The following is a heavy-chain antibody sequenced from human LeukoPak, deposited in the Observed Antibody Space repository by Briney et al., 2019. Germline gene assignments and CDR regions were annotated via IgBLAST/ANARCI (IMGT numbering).Heavy chain of an antibody. CDR3: LRGHSGSYQRTDAFDI. CDR2: ISSTSNYI. J-gene: IGHJ3*02. V-gene: IGHV3-21*01. CDR1: EFTFSSYS. D-gene: IGHD1-26*01. Sequence: GGSLRLSCAASEFTFSSYSMNWVRQAPGKGLEWLSSISSTSNYIYDADSVKGRFSISRDNAKKSLYLQMNSLRAEDTAVYYCLRGHSGSYQRTDAFDIWGQGTMVTVSS.